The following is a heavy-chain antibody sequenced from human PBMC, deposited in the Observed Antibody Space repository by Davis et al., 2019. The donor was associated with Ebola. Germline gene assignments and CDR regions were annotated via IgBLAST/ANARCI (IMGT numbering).Heavy chain of an antibody. V-gene: IGHV3-30-3*01. CDR2: ISYDGSNK. D-gene: IGHD1-26*01. J-gene: IGHJ6*02. CDR3: ARAQLRATTFVRTGGLDV. CDR1: GFTFSSYA. Sequence: GESLKISCAASGFTFSSYAMHWVRQAPGKGLEWVAVISYDGSNKYYADSVKGRFTISRDNAKNSLYLQVNSLRAEDTAVYYCARAQLRATTFVRTGGLDVWGQGTTVTVSS.